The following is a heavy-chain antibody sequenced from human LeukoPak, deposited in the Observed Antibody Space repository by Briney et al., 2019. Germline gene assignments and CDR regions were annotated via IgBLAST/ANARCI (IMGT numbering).Heavy chain of an antibody. CDR1: GFTVSSNY. CDR2: IYSGGST. Sequence: GGSLRPSCAVSGFTVSSNYMSWVRQAPGKGLEWVSLIYSGGSTFYADSVKGRFTISRDNSKNTVYLQMNSLRAEDTAVYYCARAGGYTYDFDYWGQGTLVAVSS. D-gene: IGHD5-18*01. V-gene: IGHV3-53*01. J-gene: IGHJ4*02. CDR3: ARAGGYTYDFDY.